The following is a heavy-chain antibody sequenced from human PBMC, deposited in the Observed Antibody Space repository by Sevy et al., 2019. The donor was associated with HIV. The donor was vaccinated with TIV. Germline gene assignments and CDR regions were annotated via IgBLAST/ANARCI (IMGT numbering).Heavy chain of an antibody. CDR3: ATGYNWNINFDY. CDR2: ISRYNGKT. D-gene: IGHD1-1*01. V-gene: IGHV1-18*01. Sequence: ASVKVSCKASGYTFTSYDISWVRQAPGQGLEWMGWISRYNGKTNYAQKLQGRVTMTTDTSTSTAYMEVRSLRSDDTAVYYCATGYNWNINFDYWGQGTLVTVSS. CDR1: GYTFTSYD. J-gene: IGHJ4*02.